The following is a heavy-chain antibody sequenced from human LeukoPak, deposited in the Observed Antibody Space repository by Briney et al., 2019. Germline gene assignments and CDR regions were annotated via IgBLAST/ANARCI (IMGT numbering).Heavy chain of an antibody. Sequence: PSETLSLTCTVSGASISSSYWSWIRQPPGKGLEWIGHMFYSGSTSYNPSLESRVTILVDTSKNQFSLKLRSVTAADTAVYYCTLASAGRFAYWGQGTLVTVSS. CDR1: GASISSSY. CDR2: MFYSGST. CDR3: TLASAGRFAY. D-gene: IGHD6-19*01. J-gene: IGHJ4*02. V-gene: IGHV4-59*01.